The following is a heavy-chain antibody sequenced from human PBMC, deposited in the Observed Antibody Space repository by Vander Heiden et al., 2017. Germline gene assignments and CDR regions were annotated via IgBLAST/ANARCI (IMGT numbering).Heavy chain of an antibody. V-gene: IGHV1-69*01. Sequence: HLVQSGAEVKKPGSSVKVSCKASGGTFSSYAISWVRQAPGQGLGWMRWIIPIFGTANYAQKFQGRVTITADETTSTAYMELSSLRSEDTAVYYCADLRRGSYRGGFAYWGQGTLVTVSS. CDR2: IIPIFGTA. CDR3: ADLRRGSYRGGFAY. CDR1: GGTFSSYA. J-gene: IGHJ4*02. D-gene: IGHD1-26*01.